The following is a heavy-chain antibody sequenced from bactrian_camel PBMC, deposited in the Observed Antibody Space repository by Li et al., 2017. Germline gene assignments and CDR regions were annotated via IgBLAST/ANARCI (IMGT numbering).Heavy chain of an antibody. CDR2: ADSRGGT. CDR1: EHTDSPYRYC. J-gene: IGHJ4*01. CDR3: AAVYSTCDFWDHRATK. Sequence: QLVESGGGSVQPGGSQRLSCEASEHTDSPYRYCMGWLRQAPGKEREGVALADSRGGTRYADSVKGRFTISKDNAKNTLYLQMNNLKPDDTATYYCAAVYSTCDFWDHRATKWGQGTQVTVS. D-gene: IGHD3*01. V-gene: IGHV3S26*01.